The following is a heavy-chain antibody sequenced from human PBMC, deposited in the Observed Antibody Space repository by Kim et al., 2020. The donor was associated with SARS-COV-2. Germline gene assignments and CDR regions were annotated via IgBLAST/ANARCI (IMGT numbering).Heavy chain of an antibody. Sequence: ASVKVSCKASGYTFTSYSIHWVRQATGQGLEWMGWINPNSGNTAYAQKFQGRVTMTRNTSTSTAYMELSSLRSEDTAVYYCASGTRRYTTFYWGPGTLV. CDR1: GYTFTSYS. J-gene: IGHJ4*02. V-gene: IGHV1-8*02. D-gene: IGHD1-20*01. CDR2: INPNSGNT. CDR3: ASGTRRYTTFY.